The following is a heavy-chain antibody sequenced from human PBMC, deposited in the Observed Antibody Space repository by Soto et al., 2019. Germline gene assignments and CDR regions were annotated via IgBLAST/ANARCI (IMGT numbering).Heavy chain of an antibody. D-gene: IGHD1-26*01. CDR2: INAGNGNT. Sequence: ASVKVSCKASGYTFTIYAMHWVRQAPGQRLEWMGWINAGNGNTKYSQKFQGRVTITRDTSASTAYMELSSLRSEDTAVYYCARERGSRAVDYWGQGTLVTVSS. CDR1: GYTFTIYA. J-gene: IGHJ4*02. CDR3: ARERGSRAVDY. V-gene: IGHV1-3*01.